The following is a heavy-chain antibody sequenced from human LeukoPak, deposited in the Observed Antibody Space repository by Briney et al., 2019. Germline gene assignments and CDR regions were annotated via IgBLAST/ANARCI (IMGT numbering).Heavy chain of an antibody. Sequence: SVKVSCKACGGTFSSYTISWVRQAPGQGLEWMGRIIPILGIANYAQKFQGRVTITADKSTSTAYMELSSLRSEDTAVYYCARELGASGYYHRYIYYFDYWGQGTLVTVSS. D-gene: IGHD3-3*01. J-gene: IGHJ4*02. CDR3: ARELGASGYYHRYIYYFDY. V-gene: IGHV1-69*04. CDR2: IIPILGIA. CDR1: GGTFSSYT.